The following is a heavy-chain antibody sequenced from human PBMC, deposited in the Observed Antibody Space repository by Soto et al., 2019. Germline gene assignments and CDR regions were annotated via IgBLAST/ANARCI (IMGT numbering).Heavy chain of an antibody. CDR3: AKGAMREITYYYGSGSYPDY. CDR2: ISGSGGST. CDR1: GFTFSSYA. Sequence: GGSLRLSCAASGFTFSSYAMSWVRQAPGKGLEWVSAISGSGGSTYYADSVKGRFTISRDNSKNTLYLQMNSRRAEDTAVYYCAKGAMREITYYYGSGSYPDYWGQGTLVTVSS. V-gene: IGHV3-23*01. J-gene: IGHJ4*02. D-gene: IGHD3-10*01.